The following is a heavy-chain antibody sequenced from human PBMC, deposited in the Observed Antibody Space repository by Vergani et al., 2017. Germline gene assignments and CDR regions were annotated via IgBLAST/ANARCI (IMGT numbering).Heavy chain of an antibody. CDR1: GFTFNHYA. D-gene: IGHD5-12*01. CDR2: ISGSGGST. V-gene: IGHV3-23*01. CDR3: AKANPRNSGYDYLYYYHARDV. Sequence: EVQLLESGGDLVQPGGSLRLSCAASGFTFNHYAMNWVRQAPGKGLEWVSGISGSGGSTYYAGSVKGRFTISRDSSNTTLYLQMNSLSAGDPAVYYWAKANPRNSGYDYLYYYHARDVWGQGTTVTVSS. J-gene: IGHJ6*02.